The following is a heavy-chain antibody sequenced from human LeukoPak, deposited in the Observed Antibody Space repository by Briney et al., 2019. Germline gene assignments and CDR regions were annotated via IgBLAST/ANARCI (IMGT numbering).Heavy chain of an antibody. CDR3: ARALLWFGEPSHIDY. J-gene: IGHJ4*02. CDR2: ITAYNDNT. Sequence: ASVKASCKASGYTFTSYGISWLRQAPGQGLEWMGWITAYNDNTNYAQKLQGRVTMTTDTSTSTAYMELRSLRSDDTAVYYCARALLWFGEPSHIDYWGQGTLVTASS. V-gene: IGHV1-18*01. CDR1: GYTFTSYG. D-gene: IGHD3-10*01.